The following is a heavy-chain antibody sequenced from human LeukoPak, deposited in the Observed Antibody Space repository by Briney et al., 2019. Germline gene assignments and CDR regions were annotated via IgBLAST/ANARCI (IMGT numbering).Heavy chain of an antibody. CDR2: IYSGGST. Sequence: GGSLRLSCAASGSTVSSNYMSWVRQAPGKGLEWVSVIYSGGSTYYADSVKGRFTISRDNSKNTLYLQMNSLRAEDTAVYYCARVSTDYDFWSGYYKGNWFDPWGQGTLVTVSS. CDR1: GSTVSSNY. J-gene: IGHJ5*02. V-gene: IGHV3-66*02. D-gene: IGHD3-3*01. CDR3: ARVSTDYDFWSGYYKGNWFDP.